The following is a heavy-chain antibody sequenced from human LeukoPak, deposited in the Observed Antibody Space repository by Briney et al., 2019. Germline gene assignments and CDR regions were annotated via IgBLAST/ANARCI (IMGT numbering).Heavy chain of an antibody. CDR3: ARERIAAADSYYYYGMDV. CDR1: GGSISRYY. CDR2: IYHSGST. Sequence: PSETLSLTCTVSGGSISRYYWSWIRQPPGKGLEWIGEIYHSGSTNYNPSLKSRVTISVDKSKNQFSLKLSSVTAADTAVYYCARERIAAADSYYYYGMDVWGQGTTVTVSS. J-gene: IGHJ6*02. D-gene: IGHD6-13*01. V-gene: IGHV4-59*12.